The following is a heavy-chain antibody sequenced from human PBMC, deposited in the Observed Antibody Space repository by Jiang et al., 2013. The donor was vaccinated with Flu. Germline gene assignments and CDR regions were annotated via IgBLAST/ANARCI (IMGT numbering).Heavy chain of an antibody. V-gene: IGHV1-8*01. Sequence: VRQATGQGPEWMGWMNPNSGNTGYAQKFQGRVTMTRDTSISTAYMELSSLRSEDTAVYHCATPCASPYHTSGYYALWGQGTLVTVSS. CDR2: MNPNSGNT. D-gene: IGHD3-22*01. J-gene: IGHJ4*02. CDR3: ATPCASPYHTSGYYAL.